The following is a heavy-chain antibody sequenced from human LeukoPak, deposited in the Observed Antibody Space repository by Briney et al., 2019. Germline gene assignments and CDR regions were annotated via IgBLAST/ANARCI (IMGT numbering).Heavy chain of an antibody. J-gene: IGHJ4*02. CDR1: GYSITSGYY. D-gene: IGHD3-22*01. Sequence: PSETLSLTCAVSGYSITSGYYWGWIRQPPGKGLEWIGSIYHSGITYYKSSLKSRVTISVDTSKNQFSLRVTSVTAADTAMYYCTRGLQSGGYTDYWGQGTLVTVSS. V-gene: IGHV4-38-2*01. CDR2: IYHSGIT. CDR3: TRGLQSGGYTDY.